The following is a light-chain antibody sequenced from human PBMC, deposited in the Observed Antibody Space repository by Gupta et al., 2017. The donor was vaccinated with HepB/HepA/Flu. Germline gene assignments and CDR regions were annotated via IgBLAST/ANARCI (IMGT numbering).Light chain of an antibody. Sequence: EIVMTQSPATLSVSPGERAVLSCRASQRISSNLVWYQQKPGQAPRLLIYDASSRASGIPARFSGSGSGTXFTLTIXSLQSEDFAVFYCQQDNDWPRTFGXGTKVEVK. CDR2: DAS. V-gene: IGKV3-15*01. J-gene: IGKJ1*01. CDR3: QQDNDWPRT. CDR1: QRISSN.